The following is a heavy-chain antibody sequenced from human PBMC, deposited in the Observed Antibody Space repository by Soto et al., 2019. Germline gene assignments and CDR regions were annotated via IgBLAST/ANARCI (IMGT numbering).Heavy chain of an antibody. V-gene: IGHV4-61*01. D-gene: IGHD4-17*01. CDR2: VYYSGTT. CDR1: GGSVSDKTYY. CDR3: ARTTAVPNTLRSRYFFDY. Sequence: SETLSLTCSVSGGSVSDKTYYWSWIRQPPGMRLEWIGYVYYSGTTNYNPSLKSRVTISVDLSKNRFSLRLSSVTTADTALYYCARTTAVPNTLRSRYFFDYWGQGTLVTVSS. J-gene: IGHJ4*02.